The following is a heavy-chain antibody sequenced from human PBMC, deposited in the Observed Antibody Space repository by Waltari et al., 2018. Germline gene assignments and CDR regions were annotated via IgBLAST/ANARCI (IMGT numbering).Heavy chain of an antibody. D-gene: IGHD3-10*01. CDR3: ARDGDGSGRYYLGQLSYGLGV. V-gene: IGHV1-2*02. Sequence: QVQLVQSGAEVKKPGASVKVSCKSSGYTFTAYYIPWARPAPGQGPEWMGWINPNSGDTKYAQKFQGRVTMSRDTSITAVYMELSGLTSDDTAVYYCARDGDGSGRYYLGQLSYGLGVWGQGTTVTVSS. CDR2: INPNSGDT. J-gene: IGHJ6*02. CDR1: GYTFTAYY.